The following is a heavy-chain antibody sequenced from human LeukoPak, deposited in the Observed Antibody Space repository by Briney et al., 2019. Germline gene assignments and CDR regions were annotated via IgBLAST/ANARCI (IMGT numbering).Heavy chain of an antibody. Sequence: PGGSLRLSCAASGFTFSSYSMNWVRQAPGKGLEWVSSISSSSSYIYYADSVKGRFTISRDNAKNSLYLQMNSLRAEDTAVYYCARETVKLTMIVVVTIDAFDIWGQGTMVTVSS. CDR3: ARETVKLTMIVVVTIDAFDI. V-gene: IGHV3-21*01. CDR2: ISSSSSYI. D-gene: IGHD3-22*01. CDR1: GFTFSSYS. J-gene: IGHJ3*02.